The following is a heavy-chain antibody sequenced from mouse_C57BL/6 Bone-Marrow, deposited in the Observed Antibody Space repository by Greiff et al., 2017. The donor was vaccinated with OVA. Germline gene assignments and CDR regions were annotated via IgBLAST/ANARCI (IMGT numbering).Heavy chain of an antibody. Sequence: VQLQESGAELVRPGPSVKVSCKASGYAFTNYLIEWVKQRPGQGLEWIGVINPGSGGTNYNEKFKGKATLTADKSSSTAYMQLSSLTSEDSAVYFCARLANWVFYWGQGTTLTVSS. V-gene: IGHV1-54*01. J-gene: IGHJ2*01. CDR2: INPGSGGT. CDR3: ARLANWVFY. D-gene: IGHD4-1*01. CDR1: GYAFTNYL.